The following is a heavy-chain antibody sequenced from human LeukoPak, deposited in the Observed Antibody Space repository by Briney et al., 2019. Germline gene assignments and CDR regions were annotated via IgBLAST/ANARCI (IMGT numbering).Heavy chain of an antibody. J-gene: IGHJ4*02. CDR1: GFTFSSYS. D-gene: IGHD2-15*01. CDR3: ARDLGYCSGGSCYLSYLDH. Sequence: GGSLRLSCAASGFTFSSYSINWVRQAPGKGLGWVSYISSSSSTIYYADSVKGRFTISRDNAKNSLYLQMNNLRDEDTAVYYCARDLGYCSGGSCYLSYLDHWGQGTLVTVSS. V-gene: IGHV3-48*02. CDR2: ISSSSSTI.